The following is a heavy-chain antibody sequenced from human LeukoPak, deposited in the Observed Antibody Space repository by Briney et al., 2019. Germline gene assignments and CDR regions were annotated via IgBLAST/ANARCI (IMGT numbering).Heavy chain of an antibody. J-gene: IGHJ4*02. CDR2: ISYDGSNK. Sequence: PGGSLRLSCVASGFTFSNYAMTWVCQAPGKGLEWVAVISYDGSNKYYADSVKGRSTISRDNSKNTLYLQMNSLRAEDTAVYYCARDLVGGSTDYWGQGTLVTVSS. CDR3: ARDLVGGSTDY. D-gene: IGHD3-10*01. V-gene: IGHV3-30*01. CDR1: GFTFSNYA.